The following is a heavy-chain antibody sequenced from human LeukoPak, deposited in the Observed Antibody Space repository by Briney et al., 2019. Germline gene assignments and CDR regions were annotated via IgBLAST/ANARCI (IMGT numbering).Heavy chain of an antibody. CDR3: AREWGYSGYDNDFDY. CDR1: GFTFSSYW. J-gene: IGHJ4*02. Sequence: GGSPRLSSAASGFTFSSYWMNWARQAPGKGLEWVASINHNGNVNYYVDSVKGRFTISRDNAKNSLYLQMNSLRAEDTAVYYCAREWGYSGYDNDFDYWGQGTLVTVSS. V-gene: IGHV3-7*01. D-gene: IGHD5-12*01. CDR2: INHNGNVN.